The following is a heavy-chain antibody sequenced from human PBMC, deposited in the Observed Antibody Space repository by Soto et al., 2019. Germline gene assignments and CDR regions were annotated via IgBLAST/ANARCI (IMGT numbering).Heavy chain of an antibody. CDR3: ASARFDS. V-gene: IGHV4-39*07. J-gene: IGHJ4*02. CDR1: GGSISSSSYY. Sequence: SETLSLTCTVSGGSISSSSYYWGWIRQPPGKGLEWIGEINHRGNTNYSPSLKNRVTVSVDTSTNQFSLKLTSVTAADTATYYCASARFDSWGRGILVTVSS. CDR2: INHRGNT.